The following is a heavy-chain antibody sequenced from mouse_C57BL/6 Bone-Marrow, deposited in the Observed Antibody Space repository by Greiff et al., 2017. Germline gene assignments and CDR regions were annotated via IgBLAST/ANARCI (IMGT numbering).Heavy chain of an antibody. V-gene: IGHV1-59*01. CDR1: GYTFTSYW. D-gene: IGHD1-1*01. CDR3: ARSNYGSPLDY. Sequence: VQLQQPGAELVRPGTSVKLSCKASGYTFTSYWMHWVKQRPGQGLEWIGVIDPADSYTNYNQKFKGKATLTVDTSSSTAYMQLSSLTSEDSAVXYCARSNYGSPLDYWGQGTTLTVSA. J-gene: IGHJ2*01. CDR2: IDPADSYT.